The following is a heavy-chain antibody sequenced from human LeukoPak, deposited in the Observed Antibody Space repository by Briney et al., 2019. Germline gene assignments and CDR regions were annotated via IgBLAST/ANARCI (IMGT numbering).Heavy chain of an antibody. CDR3: AKAEEDVLLWFGELFFDY. CDR2: IWYDGSNK. J-gene: IGHJ4*02. V-gene: IGHV3-33*06. Sequence: GGSLRLSCAASGFTVSSNYMSWVRQAPGKGLEWVAVIWYDGSNKYYADSVKGRFTISRDNSKNTLYLQMNSLRAEDTAVYYCAKAEEDVLLWFGELFFDYWGQGTLVTVSS. CDR1: GFTVSSNY. D-gene: IGHD3-10*01.